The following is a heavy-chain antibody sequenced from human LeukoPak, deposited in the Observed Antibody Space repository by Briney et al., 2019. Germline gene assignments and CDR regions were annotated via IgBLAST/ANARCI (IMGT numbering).Heavy chain of an antibody. CDR3: ARETYYDFWSGYPYYYGMDV. Sequence: GGSLRLSCAASGLTLSSNAMSWVRQAPGKGLEWLSGISGRGSDTYYADSVKGRFTISRDNAKNSLYLQMNSLRAEDTAVYYCARETYYDFWSGYPYYYGMDVWGQGTTVTVSS. CDR2: ISGRGSDT. CDR1: GLTLSSNA. J-gene: IGHJ6*02. D-gene: IGHD3-3*01. V-gene: IGHV3-23*01.